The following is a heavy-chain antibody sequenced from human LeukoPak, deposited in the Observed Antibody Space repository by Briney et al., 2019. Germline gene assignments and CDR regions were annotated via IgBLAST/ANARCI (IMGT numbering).Heavy chain of an antibody. J-gene: IGHJ6*02. CDR3: ASPKGIAVAGTSYYYGMDV. V-gene: IGHV1-18*01. CDR2: ISAYNGNT. Sequence: ASVKVSCKASGYTFTSYGISWVRQAPGQGLEWMGWISAYNGNTNYAQKLQGRVTMTTDTSTSTAYMELRSLRSDDTAVYYCASPKGIAVAGTSYYYGMDVWGQGTTVTVSS. D-gene: IGHD6-19*01. CDR1: GYTFTSYG.